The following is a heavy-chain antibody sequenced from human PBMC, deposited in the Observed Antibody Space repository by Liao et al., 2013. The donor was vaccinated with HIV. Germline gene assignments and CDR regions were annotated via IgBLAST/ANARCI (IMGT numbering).Heavy chain of an antibody. V-gene: IGHV4-34*01. CDR2: INHSGST. Sequence: QVQLQQWGSGLLKPSETLSLTCAVYGRSFSGYHWSWIRQPPGKGLEWIGEINHSGSTNHNPSLKSRVTISVDTSKNQFSLKLSSVTAADTAFYYCARMAVGGHFGWFDPWGQGTLVTVSS. J-gene: IGHJ5*02. CDR3: ARMAVGGHFGWFDP. CDR1: GRSFSGYH. D-gene: IGHD3-16*01.